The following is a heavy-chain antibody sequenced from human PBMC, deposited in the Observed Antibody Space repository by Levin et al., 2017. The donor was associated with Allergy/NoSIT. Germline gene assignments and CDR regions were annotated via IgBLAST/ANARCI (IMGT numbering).Heavy chain of an antibody. CDR3: AREGPPGDQEGYSQWLRY. D-gene: IGHD5-12*01. J-gene: IGHJ4*02. Sequence: PGGSLRLSCAASGFTFSSYGMHWVRQAPGKGLEWVAVIWYDGSNKYYADSVKGRFTISRDNSKNTLYLQMNSLRAEDTAVYYCAREGPPGDQEGYSQWLRYWGQGTLVTVSS. V-gene: IGHV3-33*01. CDR1: GFTFSSYG. CDR2: IWYDGSNK.